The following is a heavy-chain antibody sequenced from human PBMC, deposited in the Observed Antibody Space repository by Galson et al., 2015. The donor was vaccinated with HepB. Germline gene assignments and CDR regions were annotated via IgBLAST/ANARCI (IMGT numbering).Heavy chain of an antibody. V-gene: IGHV3-33*01. CDR2: IWSDGSDK. Sequence: SLRLSCAASGFTFSSYAMHWVRQAPGKGLEWVAVIWSDGSDKYYADSVRGRFTISRDNSKNTVYLQMNSLRVEDTAVYYCARAKFGLYFNSSGYFDDAFDIWGQGTLVTVSS. J-gene: IGHJ3*02. D-gene: IGHD3-22*01. CDR1: GFTFSSYA. CDR3: ARAKFGLYFNSSGYFDDAFDI.